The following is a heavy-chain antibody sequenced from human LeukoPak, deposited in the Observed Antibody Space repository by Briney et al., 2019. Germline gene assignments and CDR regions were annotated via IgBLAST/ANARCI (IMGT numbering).Heavy chain of an antibody. Sequence: PSETLSLTCTVSGGSISSYYWSWIRQPPGKGLEWIGYIYYSGSTNYNPSLKSRVTISVDTSKNQFSLKLSSVTAADTAVYYCARGTADLVGSSGWHLDYYYYMDVWGKGTTVTVSS. D-gene: IGHD6-19*01. V-gene: IGHV4-59*01. CDR2: IYYSGST. CDR1: GGSISSYY. CDR3: ARGTADLVGSSGWHLDYYYYMDV. J-gene: IGHJ6*03.